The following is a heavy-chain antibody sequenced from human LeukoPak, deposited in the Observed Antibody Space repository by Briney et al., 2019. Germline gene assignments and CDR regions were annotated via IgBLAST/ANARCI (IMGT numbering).Heavy chain of an antibody. Sequence: SQTLSLTCGISGASVSTNIAAWNWIRQSPSRVLEWLGRTYYRSKWYSEYAVSVKSRITLKSDTSKNQFSLELNSVTPEDTAVYYCARDVDKGMRSWGQGTVVTVST. V-gene: IGHV6-1*01. CDR3: ARDVDKGMRS. D-gene: IGHD5-18*01. J-gene: IGHJ5*02. CDR1: GASVSTNIAA. CDR2: TYYRSKWYS.